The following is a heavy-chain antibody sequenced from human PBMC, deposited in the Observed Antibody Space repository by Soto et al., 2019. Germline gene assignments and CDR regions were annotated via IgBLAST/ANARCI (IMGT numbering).Heavy chain of an antibody. V-gene: IGHV1-2*04. CDR3: AREGYYGSGSYYSYYYGMDV. J-gene: IGHJ6*02. CDR1: GYTFTGYY. D-gene: IGHD3-10*01. Sequence: VASVKVSCKASGYTFTGYYMHWVRQAPGQGLEWMGWINPNSGGTNYAQKFQGWVTMTRDTSISTAYMELSRLRSDDTAVYYCAREGYYGSGSYYSYYYGMDVWGQGTTVTVSS. CDR2: INPNSGGT.